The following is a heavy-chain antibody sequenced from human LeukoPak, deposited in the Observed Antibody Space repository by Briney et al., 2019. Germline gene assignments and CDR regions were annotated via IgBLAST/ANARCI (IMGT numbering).Heavy chain of an antibody. CDR1: GYTVTGYY. V-gene: IGHV1-2*02. D-gene: IGHD3-3*01. Sequence: ASVKVSCKASGYTVTGYYMHWGRQAPGQGLEWMGWINPNSGGTNYAQKFQGRVTMTRYTSISTAYMELSRLRSDDTAVYYCARDDTIFGVVTNWFDPWGQGTLVTVSS. CDR2: INPNSGGT. J-gene: IGHJ5*02. CDR3: ARDDTIFGVVTNWFDP.